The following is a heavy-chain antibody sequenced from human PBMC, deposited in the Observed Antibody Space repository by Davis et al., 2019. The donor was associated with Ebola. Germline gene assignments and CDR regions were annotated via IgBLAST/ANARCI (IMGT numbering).Heavy chain of an antibody. V-gene: IGHV3-23*01. D-gene: IGHD3-3*01. Sequence: GGSLRPPCAPSGFTFGSYAMSWVRRVPGKGLEWVSAISGSGGSTYYADSVKGRFTISRDNSKNTLYLQMNSLRAEDTAVYYCAKDRAFGVVTPIWFDPWGQGTLVTVSS. J-gene: IGHJ5*02. CDR1: GFTFGSYA. CDR2: ISGSGGST. CDR3: AKDRAFGVVTPIWFDP.